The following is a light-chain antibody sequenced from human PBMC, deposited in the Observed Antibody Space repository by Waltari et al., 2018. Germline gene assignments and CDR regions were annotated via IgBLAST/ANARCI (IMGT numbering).Light chain of an antibody. V-gene: IGLV3-19*01. CDR2: GQD. Sequence: SSELTQDPAVSVALGQTVSIPCQGDSLRRYYAGWYQQRPGQAPILILYGQDNRPSGIPDRFSGSTSGNTASLTITGAQAEDEADYYCLSRDTTSTRVFGGGTRLTV. CDR3: LSRDTTSTRV. CDR1: SLRRYY. J-gene: IGLJ3*02.